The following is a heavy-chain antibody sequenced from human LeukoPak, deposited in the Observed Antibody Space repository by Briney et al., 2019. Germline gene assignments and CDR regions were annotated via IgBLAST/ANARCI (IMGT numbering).Heavy chain of an antibody. D-gene: IGHD3-3*01. CDR1: GGSFSGYY. CDR2: INHSGST. Sequence: SETLSLTCAVYGGSFSGYYWSWIRQPPGKGLEWIGEINHSGSTNYNPSLKSRVTISVDTSKNQFSLKLSSVTAADTAVYYCARGRSVVTIFGVVIPPPLGYYYMDVWGKGTTVTVSS. CDR3: ARGRSVVTIFGVVIPPPLGYYYMDV. V-gene: IGHV4-34*01. J-gene: IGHJ6*03.